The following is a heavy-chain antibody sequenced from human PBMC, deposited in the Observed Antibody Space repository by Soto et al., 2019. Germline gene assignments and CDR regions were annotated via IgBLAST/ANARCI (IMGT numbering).Heavy chain of an antibody. J-gene: IGHJ4*02. Sequence: ASVKVSCKASGYTFTNYAMHWVRQAPGQRLEWMGWINPNSGGTKYAPKFQGGVTMTRDTSITTAYMELSRLRSGDTAVYYCAREPATAKPEGVDFWGQGTLVTVSS. CDR2: INPNSGGT. CDR3: AREPATAKPEGVDF. CDR1: GYTFTNYA. D-gene: IGHD1-1*01. V-gene: IGHV1-2*02.